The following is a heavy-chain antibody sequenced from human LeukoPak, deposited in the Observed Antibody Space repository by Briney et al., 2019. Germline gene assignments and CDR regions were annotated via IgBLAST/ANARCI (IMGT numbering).Heavy chain of an antibody. V-gene: IGHV1-69*13. CDR2: ITPIFGTA. CDR1: GGTFSNYA. D-gene: IGHD5-18*01. CDR3: ARASSDDTAMATPFAY. Sequence: ASVKVSCKASGGTFSNYAINWVRQAPGQGLEWTGGITPIFGTANYVQKFQGRVTITADESTSTAYMELSRLRSEDTAIYYCARASSDDTAMATPFAYWGQGTLVTVSS. J-gene: IGHJ4*02.